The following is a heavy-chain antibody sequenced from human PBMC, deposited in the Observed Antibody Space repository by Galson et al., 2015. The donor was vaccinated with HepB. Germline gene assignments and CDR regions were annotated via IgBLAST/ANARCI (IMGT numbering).Heavy chain of an antibody. CDR2: ISGYNGNT. V-gene: IGHV1-18*04. J-gene: IGHJ4*02. CDR3: AVWVDTSGWYFFDY. Sequence: SVKVSCKASGFPFTKYGITWVRQAPGQGLEWMGWISGYNGNTNYAQKIQGRVTMTIEKSTSTAYMEVRSLTSGDTAVYFCAVWVDTSGWYFFDYWGQGTVVTVSS. CDR1: GFPFTKYG. D-gene: IGHD6-19*01.